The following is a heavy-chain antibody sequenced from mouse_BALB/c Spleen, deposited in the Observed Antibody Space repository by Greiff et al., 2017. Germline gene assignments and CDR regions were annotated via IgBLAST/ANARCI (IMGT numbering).Heavy chain of an antibody. Sequence: VKLMESGAELAKPGASVKMSCKASGYTFTSYWMHWVKQRPGQGLEWIGYINPSTGYTEYNQKFKDKATLTADKSSSTAYMQLSSLTSEDSAVYYCARPPTGTFAMDYWGQGTSVTVSS. CDR1: GYTFTSYW. CDR2: INPSTGYT. D-gene: IGHD4-1*02. CDR3: ARPPTGTFAMDY. V-gene: IGHV1-7*01. J-gene: IGHJ4*01.